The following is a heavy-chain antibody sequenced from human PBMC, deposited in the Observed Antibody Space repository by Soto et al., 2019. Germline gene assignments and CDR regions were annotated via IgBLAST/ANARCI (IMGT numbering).Heavy chain of an antibody. D-gene: IGHD4-17*01. Sequence: EVQMVESGGRLVEPGGYLRLACSVSGFTFNDAWMTWVRQAPGKGLEWVGRIRSRGDGVAPDYDEVVKGRFIISRDDSKSTLYLQLNNLEAADSAVYYCSASLDTTCDYYFDYWGQGTLVTVYS. CDR1: GFTFNDAW. V-gene: IGHV3-15*01. CDR2: IRSRGDGVAP. J-gene: IGHJ4*02. CDR3: SASLDTTCDYYFDY.